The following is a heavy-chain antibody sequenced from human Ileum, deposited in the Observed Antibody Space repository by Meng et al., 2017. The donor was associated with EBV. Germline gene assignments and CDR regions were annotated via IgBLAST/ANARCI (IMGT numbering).Heavy chain of an antibody. V-gene: IGHV4-28*01. J-gene: IGHJ4*02. CDR1: CYTIMSTTW. CDR2: IYYSVST. CDR3: ARNVPGTSAYYD. Sequence: QTHMHESGPGHVKPSDTPPLTYSFPCYTIMSTTWWGCIRQTPGKGLEWIGYIYYSVSTSYNPSLKRRVTMSVDTSKNQFSLNLNSVTAVDTAVYYCARNVPGTSAYYDWGQGTLVTVSS. D-gene: IGHD3-22*01.